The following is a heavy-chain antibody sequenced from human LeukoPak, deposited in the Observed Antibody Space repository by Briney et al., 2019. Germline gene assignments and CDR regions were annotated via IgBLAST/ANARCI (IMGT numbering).Heavy chain of an antibody. Sequence: ASVKVSCKVSGYTFTDYYMHWVQQAPGKGLEWMGLVDPEDGETIYAEKFQGRVTITADTSTDTAYVELSSLRSEDTAVYYCARWDYYDSSGYCYWGQGTLVTVPS. CDR2: VDPEDGET. J-gene: IGHJ4*02. CDR3: ARWDYYDSSGYCY. V-gene: IGHV1-69-2*01. D-gene: IGHD3-22*01. CDR1: GYTFTDYY.